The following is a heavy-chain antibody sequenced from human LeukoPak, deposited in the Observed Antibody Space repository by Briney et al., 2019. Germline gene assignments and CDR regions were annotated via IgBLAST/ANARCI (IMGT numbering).Heavy chain of an antibody. CDR3: ASGLRVPPRGY. D-gene: IGHD4-17*01. J-gene: IGHJ4*02. V-gene: IGHV3-48*04. CDR1: RFTFSRYN. CDR2: ISSSSGTI. Sequence: GGSLRLSCAASRFTFSRYNMKWVRQAPGKGLEWVSYISSSSGTIYYADSVKGRFTISRDNAKNTLYLQMNSLRAEDTAVYYCASGLRVPPRGYWGQGTLVTVSS.